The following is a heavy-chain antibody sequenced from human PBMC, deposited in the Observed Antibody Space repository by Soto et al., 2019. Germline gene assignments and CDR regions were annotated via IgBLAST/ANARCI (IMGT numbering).Heavy chain of an antibody. Sequence: SETLSLTCTVSGGAISSNYWTWIRQPPGKGLEWIGYVYNSGSTNYNPSLKSRVTISEDTSKSQFSLKVNSMTAADTAVYYCARYRREAVAGYTLDNWGQGILVTVSS. CDR1: GGAISSNY. D-gene: IGHD6-13*01. J-gene: IGHJ4*02. V-gene: IGHV4-59*01. CDR3: ARYRREAVAGYTLDN. CDR2: VYNSGST.